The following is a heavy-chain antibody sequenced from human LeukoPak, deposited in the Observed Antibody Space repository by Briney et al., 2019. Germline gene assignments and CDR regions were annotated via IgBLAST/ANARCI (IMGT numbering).Heavy chain of an antibody. CDR2: INPASGTT. CDR1: GYTLTRYY. CDR3: ARVDSSGWYSLDY. J-gene: IGHJ4*02. Sequence: ASVKVSCKASGYTLTRYYVHWVRQAPGQGLEWMGIINPASGTTRYAQKLQGRVTLTRDTSTSTVHMELSSLRSDDTAVYYCARVDSSGWYSLDYWGQGTLVTVSS. V-gene: IGHV1-46*04. D-gene: IGHD6-19*01.